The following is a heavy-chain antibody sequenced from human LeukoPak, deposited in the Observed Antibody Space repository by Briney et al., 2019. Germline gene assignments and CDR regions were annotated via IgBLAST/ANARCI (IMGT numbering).Heavy chain of an antibody. CDR1: GFTFSDYY. Sequence: GGSLRLSGAASGFTFSDYYMSWIRQAPEKGLEWVSYISSSGSTIYYADSVKGRFTISRDNAKNSLYLQMNSLRAEDTAVYYCARDQGVTTIDYWGQGTLVTVSS. V-gene: IGHV3-11*01. J-gene: IGHJ4*02. CDR3: ARDQGVTTIDY. D-gene: IGHD4-11*01. CDR2: ISSSGSTI.